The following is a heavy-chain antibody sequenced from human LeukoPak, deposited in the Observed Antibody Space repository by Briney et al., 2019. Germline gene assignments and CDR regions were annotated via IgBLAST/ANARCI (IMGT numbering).Heavy chain of an antibody. CDR1: GFTVSSNY. Sequence: GGSLRLSCAASGFTVSSNYMSWVRQAPGKGLEWVSVIYSGGATYYADSVKGRFTISRDNSKNTLYLQMKSLRAEDTAVYYCARVGYSSSWSYFDYWGQGTLVTVSS. J-gene: IGHJ4*02. D-gene: IGHD6-13*01. CDR3: ARVGYSSSWSYFDY. V-gene: IGHV3-66*01. CDR2: IYSGGAT.